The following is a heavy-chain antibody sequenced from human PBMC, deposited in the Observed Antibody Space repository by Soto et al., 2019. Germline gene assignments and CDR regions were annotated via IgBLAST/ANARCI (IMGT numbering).Heavy chain of an antibody. CDR2: INPNSGGT. Sequence: GASVKVSCKASGYTFTGYYMHWVRQAPGQGLEWMGWINPNSGGTNYAQKFQGWVTMTRDTSISTAYMELSRLRSDDTAVYYCARDRIAAALHYGMDVWGQGTTVT. V-gene: IGHV1-2*04. CDR1: GYTFTGYY. D-gene: IGHD6-13*01. J-gene: IGHJ6*02. CDR3: ARDRIAAALHYGMDV.